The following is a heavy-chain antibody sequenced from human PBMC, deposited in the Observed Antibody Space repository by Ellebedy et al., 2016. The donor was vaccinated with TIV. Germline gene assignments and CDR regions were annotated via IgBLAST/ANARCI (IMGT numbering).Heavy chain of an antibody. D-gene: IGHD6-13*01. Sequence: GESLKISCAASGFTFSSYAIHWVRQAPGKGLQWVAVISYDGGNKYYADSVKGRFTISRDNSKNTLYLQMNSLRAEDTAVYYCASGLRAAIPYGMDVWGQGTTVTVSS. CDR1: GFTFSSYA. CDR3: ASGLRAAIPYGMDV. V-gene: IGHV3-30*01. CDR2: ISYDGGNK. J-gene: IGHJ6*02.